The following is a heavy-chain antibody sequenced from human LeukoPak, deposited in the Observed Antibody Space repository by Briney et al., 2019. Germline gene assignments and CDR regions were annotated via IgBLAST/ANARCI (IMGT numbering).Heavy chain of an antibody. CDR2: MNPNSGNT. D-gene: IGHD3-3*01. V-gene: IGHV1-8*03. CDR1: GYTFTGYY. Sequence: ASVKVSCKASGYTFTGYYMHWVRQAPGQGLEWMGWMNPNSGNTGYAQKFQGRVTITRNTSISTAYMELSSLRSEDTAVYYCARSSTVVYDFWSGYYRWFDPWGQGTLVTVSS. CDR3: ARSSTVVYDFWSGYYRWFDP. J-gene: IGHJ5*02.